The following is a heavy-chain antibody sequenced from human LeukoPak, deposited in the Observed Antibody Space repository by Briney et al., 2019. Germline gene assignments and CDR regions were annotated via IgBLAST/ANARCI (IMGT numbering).Heavy chain of an antibody. J-gene: IGHJ4*02. CDR2: VYTSGST. CDR3: AKSYFDYSTYYSYYFNL. V-gene: IGHV4-4*09. Sequence: SETLSLTCTVSGGSISGGYWSRIRQPPGRGLEWIGYVYTSGSTNYNPSLKSRVTISVDTSKSQFALKLSSVTAADTAVYYCAKSYFDYSTYYSYYFNLWGQGALVTVSS. CDR1: GGSISGGY. D-gene: IGHD4-11*01.